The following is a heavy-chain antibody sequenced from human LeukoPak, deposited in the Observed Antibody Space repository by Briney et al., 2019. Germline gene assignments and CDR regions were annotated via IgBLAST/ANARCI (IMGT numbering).Heavy chain of an antibody. CDR1: GGSFSGYY. V-gene: IGHV4-34*01. D-gene: IGHD4-17*01. CDR3: ARGLVYGDYLDAFDI. Sequence: PSETLSLTCAVCGGSFSGYYWSWIRQPPGKGLEWIGEINHSGSTNYNPSLKSRVTISVDTSKKQFSLKLSSVTAADTAVYYCARGLVYGDYLDAFDIWGQGTMVTVSS. J-gene: IGHJ3*02. CDR2: INHSGST.